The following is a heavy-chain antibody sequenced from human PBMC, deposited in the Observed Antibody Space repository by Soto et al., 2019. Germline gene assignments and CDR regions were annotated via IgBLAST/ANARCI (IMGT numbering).Heavy chain of an antibody. J-gene: IGHJ5*02. D-gene: IGHD2-2*01. V-gene: IGHV3-53*01. CDR3: ARALPVAKGGFDP. CDR2: IYTAGGT. CDR1: GFTVSNTY. Sequence: PGGSLRLSCAAFGFTVSNTYMTWVRRPPGKGLECVSVIYTAGGTNYADSVKGRFIISRDNSKNTLYLQMNSLRAEDTAVYYCARALPVAKGGFDPWGQGTLVTVSS.